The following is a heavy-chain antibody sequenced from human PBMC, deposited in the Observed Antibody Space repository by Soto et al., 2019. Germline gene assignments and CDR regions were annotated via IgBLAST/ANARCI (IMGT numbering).Heavy chain of an antibody. CDR1: GEGVSSTSAA. V-gene: IGHV6-1*01. D-gene: IGHD5-12*01. Sequence: SQTLSLTCAISGEGVSSTSAAWNWIRQSPSRGLEWLGRTYYRSRWYDDYAVSVKSRITINPDTSKNQFSLQLNSVTPEDTAVYYCARGSGHDRSFDYWGQGTLVTVSS. CDR3: ARGSGHDRSFDY. J-gene: IGHJ4*02. CDR2: TYYRSRWYD.